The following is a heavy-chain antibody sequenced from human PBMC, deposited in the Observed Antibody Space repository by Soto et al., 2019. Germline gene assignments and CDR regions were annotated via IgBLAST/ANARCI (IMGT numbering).Heavy chain of an antibody. J-gene: IGHJ4*02. CDR2: IHNSGST. Sequence: TSETLSLTCTVSGGSISSSSYYWGWIRQPPGKGLEWIGSIHNSGSTYYNTSLKNRVNISVDTSKNQFSLKLSSVTAADTSVYYCAGIDYYDSSGYYYSFDYWGQGTLVTVSS. CDR3: AGIDYYDSSGYYYSFDY. V-gene: IGHV4-39*01. D-gene: IGHD3-22*01. CDR1: GGSISSSSYY.